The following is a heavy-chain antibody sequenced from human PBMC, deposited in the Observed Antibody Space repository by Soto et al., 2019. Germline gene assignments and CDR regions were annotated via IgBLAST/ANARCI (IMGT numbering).Heavy chain of an antibody. Sequence: GESLKISCKGSGYSFTSYWIGWVRQMPGKGLEWMGIIYPGESDTRYSPSFQGQVTISADKSISTAYLQWSSLKASDTAMYYCARHEGRYFEWLLPPHYYYYGMDVWGQGTTGTV. V-gene: IGHV5-51*01. J-gene: IGHJ6*02. CDR1: GYSFTSYW. D-gene: IGHD3-9*01. CDR3: ARHEGRYFEWLLPPHYYYYGMDV. CDR2: IYPGESDT.